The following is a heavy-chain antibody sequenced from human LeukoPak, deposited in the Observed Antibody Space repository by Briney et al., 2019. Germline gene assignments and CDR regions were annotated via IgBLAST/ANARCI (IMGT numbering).Heavy chain of an antibody. Sequence: VSVKVSCKASGYTFTGYYMHWVRQAPGQGLEWMGWINPNSGGTSYAQKFQGRVTMTRDTSISTAYMELSRLRPDDTAVYYCARGSGNAMGNYWGQGTLVTVSS. CDR3: ARGSGNAMGNY. D-gene: IGHD5-12*01. V-gene: IGHV1-2*02. J-gene: IGHJ4*02. CDR1: GYTFTGYY. CDR2: INPNSGGT.